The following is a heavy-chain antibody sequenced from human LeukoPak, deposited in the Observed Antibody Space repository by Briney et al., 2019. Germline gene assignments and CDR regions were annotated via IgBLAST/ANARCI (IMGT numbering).Heavy chain of an antibody. D-gene: IGHD3-10*01. V-gene: IGHV4-59*08. CDR1: GGSISSYY. Sequence: SETLSLTCTVSGGSISSYYWSWIRQPPGKGLEWIGYIYSSGSTNYNPSVKSRVTISVDTSKNQFSLKLSSVTAADTAVYLCARYVVYGSGKYYFDYWGQGSLVTVSS. CDR2: IYSSGST. J-gene: IGHJ4*02. CDR3: ARYVVYGSGKYYFDY.